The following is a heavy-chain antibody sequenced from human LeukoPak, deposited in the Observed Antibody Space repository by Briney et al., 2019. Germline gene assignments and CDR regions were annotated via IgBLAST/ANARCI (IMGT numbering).Heavy chain of an antibody. J-gene: IGHJ6*02. CDR2: IKQDGSEK. Sequence: GGSLRLSCAASGFTFSSYWMSWVRQAPGKGLEWVANIKQDGSEKYYVDSVKGRFTISRDNAKNSLYLQMNSLRAEDTAVYYCAREARHYYDSSGYYYPIGMDVWGQGTTVTVSS. V-gene: IGHV3-7*01. D-gene: IGHD3-22*01. CDR3: AREARHYYDSSGYYYPIGMDV. CDR1: GFTFSSYW.